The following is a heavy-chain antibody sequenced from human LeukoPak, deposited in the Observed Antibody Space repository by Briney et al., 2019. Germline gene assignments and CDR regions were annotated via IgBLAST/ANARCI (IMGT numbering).Heavy chain of an antibody. D-gene: IGHD3-9*01. Sequence: GASLRLSCAASGFTFSNYAMSWVRQAPGKGLEWVSAITRSGGNTYYVDSVKGRFTISRDNSKNTVFLQMNSLRAEDTAVYYCAKWGDYDVLTGYYVSDYWGQGTLVTVSS. CDR1: GFTFSNYA. V-gene: IGHV3-23*01. CDR3: AKWGDYDVLTGYYVSDY. CDR2: ITRSGGNT. J-gene: IGHJ4*02.